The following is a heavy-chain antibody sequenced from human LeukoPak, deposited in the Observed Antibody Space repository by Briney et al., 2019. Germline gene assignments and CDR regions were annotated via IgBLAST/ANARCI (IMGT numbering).Heavy chain of an antibody. J-gene: IGHJ4*02. V-gene: IGHV3-20*04. D-gene: IGHD5-18*01. CDR1: GFIFDDYG. CDR3: ATRGYTGPSDF. Sequence: GGSLRLSCAASGFIFDDYGMSWVRQAPGKGLEWVSGITWNGDSTSYADSVKGRFTISRDNAKNYVYLQIKNLIAEDTALYFCATRGYTGPSDFWGRGTLVTVSS. CDR2: ITWNGDST.